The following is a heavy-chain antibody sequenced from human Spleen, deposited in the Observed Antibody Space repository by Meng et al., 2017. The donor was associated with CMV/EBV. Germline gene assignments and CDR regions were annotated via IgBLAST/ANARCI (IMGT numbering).Heavy chain of an antibody. D-gene: IGHD6-6*01. CDR1: GGSLSGYS. CDR2: ISHRGST. V-gene: IGHV4-34*01. Sequence: SQTLSLTCAVSGGSLSGYSWSWIRQPPGKGLEWIGEISHRGSTNYSPSLKSRVTIPVHTSKNQFSLKLSSVTAADTAVYYCARTKKSDTLFSRARPQWFDPWGQGTLVTVSS. J-gene: IGHJ5*02. CDR3: ARTKKSDTLFSRARPQWFDP.